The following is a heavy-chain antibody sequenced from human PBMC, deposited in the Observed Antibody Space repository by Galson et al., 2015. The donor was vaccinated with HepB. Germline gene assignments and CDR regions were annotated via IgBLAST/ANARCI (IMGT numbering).Heavy chain of an antibody. CDR3: ARWIAVAGIGYYYYGMDV. D-gene: IGHD6-19*01. J-gene: IGHJ6*02. Sequence: SVKVSCKASGGTFSSYAISWVRQAPGQGLEWMGGIIPIFGTANYAQKFQGRVTITADESTSTAYMELSSLRSEDTAVYYCARWIAVAGIGYYYYGMDVWGQGTTVTVSS. CDR1: GGTFSSYA. CDR2: IIPIFGTA. V-gene: IGHV1-69*13.